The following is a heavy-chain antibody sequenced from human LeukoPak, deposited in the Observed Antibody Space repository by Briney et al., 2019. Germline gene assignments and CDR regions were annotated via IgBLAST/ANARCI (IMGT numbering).Heavy chain of an antibody. V-gene: IGHV3-21*01. Sequence: GGSLRCSGAASGFTFSSYSRNWLRHAPGKGLKRGLSISSSSSYIYYADSVKGRFTISRDNAKNSLYLQMNSLRAEDTAVYYCARDHRSSHRLKYFDLWGRGTLVTVSA. CDR2: ISSSSSYI. CDR3: ARDHRSSHRLKYFDL. D-gene: IGHD6-13*01. CDR1: GFTFSSYS. J-gene: IGHJ2*01.